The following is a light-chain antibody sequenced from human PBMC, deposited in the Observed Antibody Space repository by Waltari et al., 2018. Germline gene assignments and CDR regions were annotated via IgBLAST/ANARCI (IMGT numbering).Light chain of an antibody. Sequence: EIVLTQSPGILSLSPGERATPSCRASQSVGKYLAWYQQKPGQAPRLLIYDASSRASGIPDRFSGSGSGTDFSLTISRLEPEDFAVYYCQKYVSLPATFGQGTRVEVK. J-gene: IGKJ1*01. CDR3: QKYVSLPAT. CDR2: DAS. V-gene: IGKV3-20*01. CDR1: QSVGKY.